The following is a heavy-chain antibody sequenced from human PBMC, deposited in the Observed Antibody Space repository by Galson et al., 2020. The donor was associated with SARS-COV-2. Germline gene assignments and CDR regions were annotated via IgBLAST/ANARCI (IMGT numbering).Heavy chain of an antibody. CDR3: ARVKVDYDFWSGYKEGDYYMDV. J-gene: IGHJ6*03. Sequence: SETLYLTCTVSGGSISSYYWSWIRQPPGKGLEWIGYIYYSGSTNYNPSLKSRVTISVDTSKNQFSLKLSSVTAADTAVYYCARVKVDYDFWSGYKEGDYYMDVWGKGTTVTVSS. V-gene: IGHV4-59*01. D-gene: IGHD3-3*01. CDR2: IYYSGST. CDR1: GGSISSYY.